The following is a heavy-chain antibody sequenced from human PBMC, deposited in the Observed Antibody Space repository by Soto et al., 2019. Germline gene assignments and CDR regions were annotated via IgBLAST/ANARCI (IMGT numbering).Heavy chain of an antibody. CDR2: IDPSDSQT. Sequence: PRGAPKISCKGTGYRLAGQLNPWVAQKPGKRLGWMGRIDPSDSQTYYSPSFRGHVTISVTKSITTVFLQWSSLRASDTAMYYCARQIYDSDTGPNFQYYFDSWGQGTPVTVSS. CDR1: GYRLAGQL. V-gene: IGHV5-10-1*01. CDR3: ARQIYDSDTGPNFQYYFDS. D-gene: IGHD3-22*01. J-gene: IGHJ4*02.